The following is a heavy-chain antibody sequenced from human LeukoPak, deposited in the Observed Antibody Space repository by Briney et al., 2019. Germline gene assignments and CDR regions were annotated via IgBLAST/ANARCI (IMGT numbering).Heavy chain of an antibody. CDR2: IYYSGST. J-gene: IGHJ5*02. CDR1: GGSISSSSYY. Sequence: SETLSLTCTVSGGSISSSSYYWGWICQPPGKGLEWIGSIYYSGSTYYNPSLKSRVTISVDTSKNQFSLKLSSVTAADTAVYYCAKGRYYYDSSGYYYGSWGQGTLVTVSS. CDR3: AKGRYYYDSSGYYYGS. V-gene: IGHV4-39*01. D-gene: IGHD3-22*01.